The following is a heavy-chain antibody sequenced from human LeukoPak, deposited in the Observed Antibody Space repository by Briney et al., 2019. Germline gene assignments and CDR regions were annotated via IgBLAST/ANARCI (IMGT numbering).Heavy chain of an antibody. J-gene: IGHJ6*02. V-gene: IGHV3-33*01. CDR1: GFTFSSYG. CDR3: ARGAVITYYYYGMDV. Sequence: GGSLRLSCAASGFTFSSYGMHWVRQAPGKGLEWVAVIWYDGSNKYYADSVKGRFTISRDNSKNTLYLQMNSLRAEDTAVYYCARGAVITYYYYGMDVWGQGTTVTVSS. D-gene: IGHD3-22*01. CDR2: IWYDGSNK.